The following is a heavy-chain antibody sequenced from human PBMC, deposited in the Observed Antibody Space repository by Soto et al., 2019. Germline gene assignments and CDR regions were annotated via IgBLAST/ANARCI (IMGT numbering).Heavy chain of an antibody. CDR1: GFTVSSNY. Sequence: PGGSLILSCAASGFTVSSNYMSWVRQAPGKGLEWVSVIYSGGSTYYADSVKGRFTISRDSSKNTLYLQMNSLRAEDTAVYYCARSGYSYGLGMDVWGQGTTVTVSS. V-gene: IGHV3-66*01. CDR2: IYSGGST. CDR3: ARSGYSYGLGMDV. D-gene: IGHD5-18*01. J-gene: IGHJ6*02.